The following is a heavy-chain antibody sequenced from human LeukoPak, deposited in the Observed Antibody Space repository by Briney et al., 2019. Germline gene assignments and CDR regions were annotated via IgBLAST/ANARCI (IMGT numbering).Heavy chain of an antibody. D-gene: IGHD3-10*01. V-gene: IGHV4-59*08. CDR2: IYYSGST. J-gene: IGHJ6*02. Sequence: SETLSLTCTVSGGSISSYYWSWIRQPPGKGLEWIGYIYYSGSTNYNPSLKSRVTISVDTSKNQFSLKLSSVTAADTAVYYCARQGALPLWFGERAYGMDVWGQGTTVTVSS. CDR1: GGSISSYY. CDR3: ARQGALPLWFGERAYGMDV.